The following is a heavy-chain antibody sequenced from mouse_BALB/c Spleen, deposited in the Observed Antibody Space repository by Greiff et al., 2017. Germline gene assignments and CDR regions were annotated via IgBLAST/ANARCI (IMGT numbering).Heavy chain of an antibody. D-gene: IGHD3-2*01. CDR2: ISSGGSYT. J-gene: IGHJ4*01. Sequence: EVKLVESGGGLVKPGGSLKLSCAASGFTFSSYTMSWVRQTPEKRLEWVATISSGGSYTYYPDSVTGRFTIARENAKNTLYLEMSSLRSEDTAMYYCARGGDSSGYDYAMDYWGQGTSVTVSS. V-gene: IGHV5-6-4*01. CDR3: ARGGDSSGYDYAMDY. CDR1: GFTFSSYT.